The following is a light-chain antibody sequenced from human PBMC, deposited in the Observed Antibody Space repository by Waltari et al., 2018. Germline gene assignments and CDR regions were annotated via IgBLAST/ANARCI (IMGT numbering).Light chain of an antibody. CDR2: WAS. CDR1: QSVFHSSDSKNY. Sequence: DIVMTQSPDSLAVSLGERATINCKSSQSVFHSSDSKNYLTWYQQKPGQPPKLLIYWASTRQSGVPDRFSGSGSGTDFTLTISSLQAEDVALYYCQQHYSSPLTFGGGIKVEIQ. J-gene: IGKJ4*01. V-gene: IGKV4-1*01. CDR3: QQHYSSPLT.